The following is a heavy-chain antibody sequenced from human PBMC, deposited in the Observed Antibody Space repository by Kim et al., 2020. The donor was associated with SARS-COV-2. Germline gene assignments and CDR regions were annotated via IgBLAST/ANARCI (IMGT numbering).Heavy chain of an antibody. V-gene: IGHV3-23*01. J-gene: IGHJ6*02. CDR3: AKGEQPDV. CDR2: ITGGGDNT. Sequence: GGSLRLSCAASGFTFTTYAMSWVRQAPGEGLEWVSAITGGGDNTYYADSVKGRFTISRDNSKNTRYLQMNSLRAEDTALYYCAKGEQPDVWGQGTTVTVSS. D-gene: IGHD1-1*01. CDR1: GFTFTTYA.